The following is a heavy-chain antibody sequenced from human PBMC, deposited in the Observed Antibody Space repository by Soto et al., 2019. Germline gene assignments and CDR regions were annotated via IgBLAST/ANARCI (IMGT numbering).Heavy chain of an antibody. V-gene: IGHV4-31*03. D-gene: IGHD3-16*01. CDR3: ARDNYYGSIDV. Sequence: SETLSLTCTVSGGSVLSGAHYWTWIRQRPGKGLEWIGKIFFSGDTHYNPALKSRLFFSIDTANNQFSLKLASVTPADTAIYYGARDNYYGSIDVWGQGTLVTVSS. CDR2: IFFSGDT. J-gene: IGHJ4*02. CDR1: GGSVLSGAHY.